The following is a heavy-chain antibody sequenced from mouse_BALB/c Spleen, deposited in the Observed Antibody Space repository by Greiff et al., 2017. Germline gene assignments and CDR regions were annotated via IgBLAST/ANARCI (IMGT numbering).Heavy chain of an antibody. D-gene: IGHD1-1*01. V-gene: IGHV5-9*03. Sequence: DVQLVESGGGLVKPGGSLKLSCAASGFTFSSYTMSWVRQTPEKRLEWVATISSGGGNTYYPDSVKGRFTISRDNAKNNLYLQMSSLRSEDTALYYCARLHYYGSSYDAMDYWGQGTSVTVSS. CDR2: ISSGGGNT. CDR1: GFTFSSYT. J-gene: IGHJ4*01. CDR3: ARLHYYGSSYDAMDY.